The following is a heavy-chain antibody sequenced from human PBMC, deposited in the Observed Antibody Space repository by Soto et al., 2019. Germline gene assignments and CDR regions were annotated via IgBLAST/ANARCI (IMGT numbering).Heavy chain of an antibody. CDR3: AKEWAAGRLDY. CDR2: ISSDGTKK. V-gene: IGHV3-30*18. J-gene: IGHJ4*02. CDR1: GFIFSNYG. Sequence: QVQLVESGGGVVQPGRSLSLSCAASGFIFSNYGMHWVRQAPGKGLEWVAVISSDGTKKYYADSVKGRFTISRDNSKNALDLQMNSLRAEDTAVYYCAKEWAAGRLDYWGQGTLVTVSS. D-gene: IGHD6-13*01.